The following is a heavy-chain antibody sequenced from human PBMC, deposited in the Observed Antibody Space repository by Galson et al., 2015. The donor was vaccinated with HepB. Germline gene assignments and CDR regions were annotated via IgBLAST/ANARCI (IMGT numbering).Heavy chain of an antibody. CDR1: GGSLSGHY. CDR2: ISYSGTT. CDR3: ARGPDYGVNARGGYFDY. V-gene: IGHV4-34*01. D-gene: IGHD4-23*01. J-gene: IGHJ4*02. Sequence: ETLSLTCAVFGGSLSGHYWNWIRQPPGKGLEWIGEISYSGTTNYNPSLNSRVTISVDTSKNQFSLKLRFMAAADTALYYCARGPDYGVNARGGYFDYWGQRTLVTVSS.